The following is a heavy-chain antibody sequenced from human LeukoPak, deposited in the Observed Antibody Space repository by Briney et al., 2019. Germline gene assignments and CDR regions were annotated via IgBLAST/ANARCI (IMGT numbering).Heavy chain of an antibody. CDR1: GYRFTTYW. D-gene: IGHD2-15*01. J-gene: IGHJ4*02. CDR2: IYPGDSET. Sequence: GESLKISCTGSGYRFTTYWIAWVRQMPGKGLEWMGIIYPGDSETKYSPSFQGHVTISVDKSINTAYLQWTTLKASDTAIYFCARRHTQNFDCWDQGSLVTVFS. CDR3: ARRHTQNFDC. V-gene: IGHV5-51*01.